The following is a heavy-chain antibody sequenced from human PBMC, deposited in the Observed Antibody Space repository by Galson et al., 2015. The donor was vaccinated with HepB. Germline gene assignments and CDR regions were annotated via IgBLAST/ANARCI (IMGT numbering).Heavy chain of an antibody. D-gene: IGHD5-12*01. J-gene: IGHJ6*02. V-gene: IGHV3-48*01. CDR2: ISSSSSTI. CDR3: ARTISGYGKNYYYYYGMDV. CDR1: GFTFSSYS. Sequence: SLRLSCAASGFTFSSYSMNWVRQAPGEGLEWVSYISSSSSTIYYADSVKGRFTISRDNAKNSLYLQMNSLRAEDTAVYYCARTISGYGKNYYYYYGMDVWGQGTTVTVSS.